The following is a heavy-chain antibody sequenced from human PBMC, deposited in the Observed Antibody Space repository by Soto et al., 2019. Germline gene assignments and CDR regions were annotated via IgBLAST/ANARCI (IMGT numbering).Heavy chain of an antibody. J-gene: IGHJ4*02. Sequence: EVQLVESGGGLVKPGGSQRLSCAASGFTFSSYSMNWVRQAPGKGLEWVSSISSSSSYIYYADSVKGRFTISRDNAKNSLFLQMNSLRAEDTAVYYCARGIAVAGPLYYFDYWGQGTLVTVSS. D-gene: IGHD6-19*01. CDR3: ARGIAVAGPLYYFDY. CDR1: GFTFSSYS. V-gene: IGHV3-21*02. CDR2: ISSSSSYI.